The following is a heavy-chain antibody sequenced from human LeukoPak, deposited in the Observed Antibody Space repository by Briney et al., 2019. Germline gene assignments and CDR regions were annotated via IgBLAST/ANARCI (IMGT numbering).Heavy chain of an antibody. CDR2: MNPNNGNT. CDR1: GYTFTGYD. D-gene: IGHD3-22*01. Sequence: ASVKVSCKASGYTFTGYDINWVRQATGQGLEWMGWMNPNNGNTGYAQKFQGRVTMTRNTSTGTAYMELSSLRSEDTAVYYCARTHYDDTSGASNWFDPWGQGTLVTVSS. V-gene: IGHV1-8*01. CDR3: ARTHYDDTSGASNWFDP. J-gene: IGHJ5*02.